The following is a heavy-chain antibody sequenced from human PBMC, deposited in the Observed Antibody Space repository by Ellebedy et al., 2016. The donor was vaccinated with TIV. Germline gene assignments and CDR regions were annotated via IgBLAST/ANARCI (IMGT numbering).Heavy chain of an antibody. D-gene: IGHD4-17*01. Sequence: GESLKISCAASGFTFSRYSMNWVRQAPGKGLEWVSSISSSSSYIYYADPVKGRFTISRDNAKNSLYLQMNSLRAEDTAVYYCARETPLLGDGDYVLDYWGQGTLVTVSS. CDR3: ARETPLLGDGDYVLDY. CDR1: GFTFSRYS. V-gene: IGHV3-21*01. J-gene: IGHJ4*02. CDR2: ISSSSSYI.